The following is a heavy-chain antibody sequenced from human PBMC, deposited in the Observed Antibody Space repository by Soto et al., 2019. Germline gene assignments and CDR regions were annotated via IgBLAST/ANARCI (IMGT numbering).Heavy chain of an antibody. Sequence: GGSLRLSCVASEVTFSSFAMCWVRQAPGKGLEWVSSISVSGGTTYYADSVKGRFTISRDNSKNTLNLQMNSLRVEDTAVYYCAKDGYSITRNKPLDYWGQGTLVTVSS. CDR3: AKDGYSITRNKPLDY. D-gene: IGHD2-2*01. CDR1: EVTFSSFA. V-gene: IGHV3-23*01. J-gene: IGHJ4*02. CDR2: ISVSGGTT.